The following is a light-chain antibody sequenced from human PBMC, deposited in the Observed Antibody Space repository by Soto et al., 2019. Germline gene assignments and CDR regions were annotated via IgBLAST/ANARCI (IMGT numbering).Light chain of an antibody. V-gene: IGLV1-40*01. J-gene: IGLJ2*01. Sequence: QSVLTQSPSVSGAPGQRVTIPCTGSNSNIGSFYDVHWYQQLPGTVPKLLIYGDNNRPSGVPDRFSGSKSGTSASLAITGLQAEDEADYYCQSYDNSLSHVVFGGGTKLTVL. CDR1: NSNIGSFYD. CDR2: GDN. CDR3: QSYDNSLSHVV.